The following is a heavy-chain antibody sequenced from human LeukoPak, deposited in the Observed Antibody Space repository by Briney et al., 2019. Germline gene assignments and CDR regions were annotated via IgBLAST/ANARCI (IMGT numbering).Heavy chain of an antibody. J-gene: IGHJ6*03. D-gene: IGHD5-12*01. CDR3: ARGPRWRWLRFYYMDV. CDR2: IYYSGGT. CDR1: GGSISSSSYY. V-gene: IGHV4-39*07. Sequence: PSETLSLTCTVSGGSISSSSYYWGWIRQPPGKGLEWIGSIYYSGGTYYNPSLKSRVTISVDTSKNQFSLKLSSVTAADTAVYYCARGPRWRWLRFYYMDVWGKGTTVTVSS.